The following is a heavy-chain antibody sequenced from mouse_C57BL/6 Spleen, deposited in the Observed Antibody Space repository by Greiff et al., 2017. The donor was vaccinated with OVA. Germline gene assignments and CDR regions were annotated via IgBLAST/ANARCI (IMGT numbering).Heavy chain of an antibody. J-gene: IGHJ4*01. Sequence: QVQLQQSGAELARPGASVKLSCKASGYTFTSYGISWMKQRTGQGLEWIGEIYPRSGNTYYNEKFKGKATLTADKSSSTAYMELRSLTSEDSAVYFCARRGITTHYYAMDYWGQGTSVTVSS. D-gene: IGHD2-4*01. CDR1: GYTFTSYG. V-gene: IGHV1-81*01. CDR2: IYPRSGNT. CDR3: ARRGITTHYYAMDY.